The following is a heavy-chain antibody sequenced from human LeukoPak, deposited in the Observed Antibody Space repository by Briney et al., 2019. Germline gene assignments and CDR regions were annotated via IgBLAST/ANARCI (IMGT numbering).Heavy chain of an antibody. CDR2: IKSDGTVA. D-gene: IGHD4-23*01. CDR3: ARETYGGNVY. J-gene: IGHJ4*02. Sequence: GGSLRLSCAASGFAYSSYWMHWVRQAPGKGLVWVSHIKSDGTVAGYADSVKGRFTISRDNAKNTLYLQMNSLRAEDTAVFYCARETYGGNVYWGQGTLVTVSS. CDR1: GFAYSSYW. V-gene: IGHV3-74*01.